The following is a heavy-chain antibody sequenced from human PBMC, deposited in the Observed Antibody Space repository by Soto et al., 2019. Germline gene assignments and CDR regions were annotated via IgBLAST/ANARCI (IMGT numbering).Heavy chain of an antibody. D-gene: IGHD1-26*01. CDR2: ISSSRSSI. J-gene: IGHJ3*02. CDR1: GFTFSSYS. V-gene: IGHV3-21*01. CDR3: AREWDSGSYDDFEN. Sequence: GGSLRLSCAASGFTFSSYSMNWVRQAPGKGLEWVSSISSSRSSIYYADSVKGRFTISRDNAKNSLYLQMNSLRAEDTAVYYCAREWDSGSYDDFENWGQGTMVTVSS.